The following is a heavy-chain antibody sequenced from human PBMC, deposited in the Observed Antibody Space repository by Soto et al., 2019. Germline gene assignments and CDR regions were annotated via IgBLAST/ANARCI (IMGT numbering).Heavy chain of an antibody. Sequence: PGGCLRRSCSASGFTLSSYAMSWVRQAPGKGLEWVSAISGSGGSTYYADSVKGRFTISRDNSKNTLYLQMNSLRAEDTAVYYCAKVAGGYDFWSGTGGSYYYYYMDVWGKGTTVTVSS. CDR2: ISGSGGST. V-gene: IGHV3-23*01. CDR3: AKVAGGYDFWSGTGGSYYYYYMDV. J-gene: IGHJ6*03. CDR1: GFTLSSYA. D-gene: IGHD3-3*01.